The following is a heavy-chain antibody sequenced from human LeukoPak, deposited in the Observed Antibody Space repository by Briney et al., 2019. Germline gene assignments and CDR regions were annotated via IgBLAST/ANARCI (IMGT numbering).Heavy chain of an antibody. Sequence: ASVTVSCKPSGYSFTDYYIHWVRQAPGQGLEWMGWINTKSGGTSSARKFQGRVTMIRDPSITTVYMDMAWLTSDDTVIYLCAGADFFDAGPYLIGPWGQGTLVTVCS. V-gene: IGHV1-2*02. CDR1: GYSFTDYY. CDR3: AGADFFDAGPYLIGP. D-gene: IGHD3-3*01. CDR2: INTKSGGT. J-gene: IGHJ5*02.